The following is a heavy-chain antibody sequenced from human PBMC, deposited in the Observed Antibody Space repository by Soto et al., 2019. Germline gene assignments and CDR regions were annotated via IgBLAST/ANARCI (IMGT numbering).Heavy chain of an antibody. CDR3: VRDKSPYSSGWHNRHFDY. CDR1: GFTVSSYA. D-gene: IGHD6-19*01. CDR2: ISYDGSNK. V-gene: IGHV3-30-3*01. Sequence: QVQLVESGGGVVQPGRSLRLSCVASGFTVSSYAMHWVRQAPGKGLEWVAVISYDGSNKYYADSVKGRFTISRDNSKTLYLQMNSLRAEDTAVYYCVRDKSPYSSGWHNRHFDYWGQGTLVTVSS. J-gene: IGHJ4*02.